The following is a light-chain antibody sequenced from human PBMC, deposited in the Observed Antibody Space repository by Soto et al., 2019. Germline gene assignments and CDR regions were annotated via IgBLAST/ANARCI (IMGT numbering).Light chain of an antibody. V-gene: IGKV1-5*01. CDR2: AAS. Sequence: DIPMTQSPSTLSGSVGDRVTITCRASQTISSWLAWYQQKPGKAPKLLIFAASSWQSGVPSRFSGSGSGTEFTLTISSLQPEDFATYYCQQLNSYPRTFGQGTKVDI. J-gene: IGKJ1*01. CDR3: QQLNSYPRT. CDR1: QTISSW.